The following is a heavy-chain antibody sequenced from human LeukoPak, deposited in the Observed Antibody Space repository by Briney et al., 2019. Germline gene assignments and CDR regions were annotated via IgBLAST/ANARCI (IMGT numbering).Heavy chain of an antibody. V-gene: IGHV3-11*03. J-gene: IGHJ3*02. D-gene: IGHD3-22*01. CDR3: ASAAEYYYDSSGLAGAFDI. CDR2: ISSSSSYT. Sequence: GGSLRLSCAASGFTFSDYYMSWIRQAPGKGLEWVSYISSSSSYTNYADSVKGRFTISRDNAKNSLYLQMNSLRAEDTAVYYCASAAEYYYDSSGLAGAFDIRGQGTMVTVSS. CDR1: GFTFSDYY.